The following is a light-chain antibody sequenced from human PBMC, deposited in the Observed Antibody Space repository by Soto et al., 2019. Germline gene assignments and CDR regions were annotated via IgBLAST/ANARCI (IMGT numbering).Light chain of an antibody. Sequence: AREQKVTISCSGSSSNIGNNYVSWYQQLPGTAPKLLIYDNNKRPSGIPDRFSGSKSGTSATLGITGLQTGDEADYYCGTWDSSLSAYVFGTGTKV. CDR1: SSNIGNNY. V-gene: IGLV1-51*01. CDR2: DNN. CDR3: GTWDSSLSAYV. J-gene: IGLJ1*01.